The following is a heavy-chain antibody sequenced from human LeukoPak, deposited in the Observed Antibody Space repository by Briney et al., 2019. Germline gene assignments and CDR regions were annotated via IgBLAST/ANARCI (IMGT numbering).Heavy chain of an antibody. Sequence: SETLSLTCTVSGGSVSSGDYYWSWLRQHPGKGLEWIGYIYSSGTTYYNPSFKSRLIISVDTSKNQFSLKLSSVTAADTAVYYCARAAQNWNNAPYFDFWGQETLVTVSS. V-gene: IGHV4-31*03. CDR2: IYSSGTT. CDR3: ARAAQNWNNAPYFDF. D-gene: IGHD1/OR15-1a*01. J-gene: IGHJ4*02. CDR1: GGSVSSGDYY.